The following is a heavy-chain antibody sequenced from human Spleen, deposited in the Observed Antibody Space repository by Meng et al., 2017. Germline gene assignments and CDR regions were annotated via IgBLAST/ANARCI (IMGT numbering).Heavy chain of an antibody. CDR3: ARDEDISAAGKLFGDY. V-gene: IGHV1-2*06. CDR2: IDPKSGDT. CDR1: GYNFPDYY. Sequence: QVQLVQSGAEVKKPGASVKVSCKPSGYNFPDYYIHWVRRAPGQGLEWMGRIDPKSGDTHYAQKFQGRVTMTGDTSIGTAYMELRGLTSDDTAMYYCARDEDISAAGKLFGDYWGQGTLVTVS. D-gene: IGHD6-13*01. J-gene: IGHJ4*02.